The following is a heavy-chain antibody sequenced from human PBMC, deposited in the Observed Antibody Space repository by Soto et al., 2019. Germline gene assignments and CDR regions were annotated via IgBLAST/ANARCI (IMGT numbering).Heavy chain of an antibody. V-gene: IGHV1-3*01. D-gene: IGHD7-27*01. Sequence: QVHLVQSGAEVRKPGASVKVSCKASGYTFSSYAMHWVRQAPGQRLEWMGWINAGYGNTKSSQKFQDRVTISRDTSASPAYMELTSLRSEDMAVYYCARDTGDGTFDFWGQGTLVTVSS. CDR1: GYTFSSYA. CDR3: ARDTGDGTFDF. CDR2: INAGYGNT. J-gene: IGHJ4*02.